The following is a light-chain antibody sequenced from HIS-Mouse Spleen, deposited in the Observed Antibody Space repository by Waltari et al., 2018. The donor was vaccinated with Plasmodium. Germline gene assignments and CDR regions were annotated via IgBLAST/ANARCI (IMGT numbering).Light chain of an antibody. CDR2: EDS. CDR3: YSTDSSGNHRV. Sequence: SYELTQPPSVSVSPGQTARITCSGDALPKKYAYWYQQKSGQAPLRVVYEDSKRPPGIPERFSGSSSGKMATLTISGAQVEDEADYYCYSTDSSGNHRVFGGGTKLTVL. CDR1: ALPKKY. J-gene: IGLJ3*02. V-gene: IGLV3-10*01.